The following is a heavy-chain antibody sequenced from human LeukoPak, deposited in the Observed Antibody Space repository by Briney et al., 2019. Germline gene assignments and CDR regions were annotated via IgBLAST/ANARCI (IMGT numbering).Heavy chain of an antibody. D-gene: IGHD3-22*01. V-gene: IGHV3-9*01. CDR2: ISWSSGSI. Sequence: GGSLRLSCAASGFTFDDYAMHWVRQAPVKGLEWVSGISWSSGSIGYADSVKGRFTISRDNAKNSLYLQMNSLRAEDTALYYCAREHYYDSSGSFDYWGQGTLVTVSS. J-gene: IGHJ4*02. CDR1: GFTFDDYA. CDR3: AREHYYDSSGSFDY.